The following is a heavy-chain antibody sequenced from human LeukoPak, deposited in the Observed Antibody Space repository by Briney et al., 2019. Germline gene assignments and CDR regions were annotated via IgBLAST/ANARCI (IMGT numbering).Heavy chain of an antibody. CDR2: IIPIFGIA. CDR1: GGTFSSYA. CDR3: ARDDSSGYYVGC. J-gene: IGHJ4*02. V-gene: IGHV1-69*04. D-gene: IGHD3-22*01. Sequence: GASVKVSCKASGGTFSSYAISWVRQAPGQGLEWMGRIIPIFGIANYAQKFQGRVTITADKSTSTAYMELSSLRSKDTAVYYCARDDSSGYYVGCWGQGTLVTVSS.